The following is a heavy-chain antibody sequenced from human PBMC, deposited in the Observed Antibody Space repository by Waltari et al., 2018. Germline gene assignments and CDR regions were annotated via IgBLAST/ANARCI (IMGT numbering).Heavy chain of an antibody. CDR2: IYYSGST. D-gene: IGHD6-13*01. Sequence: QVQLQESGPGLVKPSETLSLTCTVSGGSISSYYWSWIRQPPGKGLVWIGYIYYSGSTNYNPSLKSRVTISVDTSKNQFSLKLSSVTAADTAVYYCARVRYLNSSSWYQAAHYYYYMDVWGKGTTVTISS. J-gene: IGHJ6*03. CDR1: GGSISSYY. CDR3: ARVRYLNSSSWYQAAHYYYYMDV. V-gene: IGHV4-59*01.